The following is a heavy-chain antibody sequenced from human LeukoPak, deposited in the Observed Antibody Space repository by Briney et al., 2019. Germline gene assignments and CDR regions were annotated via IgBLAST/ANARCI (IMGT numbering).Heavy chain of an antibody. CDR2: INPNSGGT. D-gene: IGHD5-18*01. CDR3: ARAVRGYSYAYLPY. Sequence: ASVKVSCKASGYSFTGYYMHWVRQAPGQGLEWMGCINPNSGGTDYAQNLQGRVTMTTDTSTSTAYMDLRSLRSDDTAVYYCARAVRGYSYAYLPYWGQGTLVTVSS. J-gene: IGHJ4*02. V-gene: IGHV1-2*02. CDR1: GYSFTGYY.